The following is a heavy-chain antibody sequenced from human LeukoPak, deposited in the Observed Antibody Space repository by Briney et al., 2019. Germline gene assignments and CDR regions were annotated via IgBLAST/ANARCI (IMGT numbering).Heavy chain of an antibody. CDR3: ARDLPGTTGMLRLYFFGMDV. CDR1: GYTFSDYY. J-gene: IGHJ6*02. V-gene: IGHV1-2*02. CDR2: INPNGGVT. Sequence: ASVKVSCKASGYTFSDYYVHWVRQAPGQGLEWMGWINPNGGVTNYEQKFQGRVTMTRDTSIITAYMDLSRLRSDDTAVFYCARDLPGTTGMLRLYFFGMDVWGQGTTVTVSS. D-gene: IGHD1-1*01.